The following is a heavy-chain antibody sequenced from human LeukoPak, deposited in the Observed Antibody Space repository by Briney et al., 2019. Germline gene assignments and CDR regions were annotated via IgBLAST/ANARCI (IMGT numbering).Heavy chain of an antibody. CDR2: IYYSGST. J-gene: IGHJ2*01. V-gene: IGHV4-39*01. D-gene: IGHD3-22*01. CDR3: ARLLVVVVSEYFDL. CDR1: GGSISSSGYY. Sequence: SETLSLTCTVSGGSISSSGYYWGWIRQPPGKGLEWIGSIYYSGSTYYNPSLKGRVTISVDTSKNQFSLKLSSVTAADTAVYYCARLLVVVVSEYFDLWGRGTLVTASS.